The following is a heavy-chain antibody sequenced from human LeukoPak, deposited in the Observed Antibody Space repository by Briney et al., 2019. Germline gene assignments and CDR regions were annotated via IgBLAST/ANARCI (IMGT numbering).Heavy chain of an antibody. CDR3: ARTRYMDV. CDR1: GYTFTSYH. V-gene: IGHV1-46*01. Sequence: ASVKVSCKASGYTFTSYHMHWVRQAPGQGLEWMGIINPSGGTTNYAQKFRGRVTMTRDMSTSTVYMELSSLRSEDTAVYYCARTRYMDVWGKGTTVTISS. CDR2: INPSGGTT. J-gene: IGHJ6*03.